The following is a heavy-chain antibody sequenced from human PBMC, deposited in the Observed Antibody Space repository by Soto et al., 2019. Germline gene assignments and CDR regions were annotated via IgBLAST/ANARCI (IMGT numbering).Heavy chain of an antibody. Sequence: PGGSLRLSCAASGFTFSSYGMHWVRQAPGKGLEWVAVISYDGSNKYYADSVKGRFTISRDNSKNTLYLQMNSLRAEDTAVYYCARVVVVAALNWFDPWGQGTLVTVSS. CDR2: ISYDGSNK. J-gene: IGHJ5*02. CDR3: ARVVVVAALNWFDP. CDR1: GFTFSSYG. V-gene: IGHV3-30*03. D-gene: IGHD2-15*01.